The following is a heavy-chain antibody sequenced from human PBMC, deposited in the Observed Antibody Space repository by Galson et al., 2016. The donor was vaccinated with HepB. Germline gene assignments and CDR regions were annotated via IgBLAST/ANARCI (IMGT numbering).Heavy chain of an antibody. CDR2: IKPVGSEK. CDR3: ALYYYDSSGFVEYLQH. D-gene: IGHD3-22*01. Sequence: SLRLSCATSGFTFSSVWMSWVRQAPGKGLEWVANIKPVGSEKYYVDSLKGRFTISRDNAKNSLYLQMNSLRAEDTAVYYCALYYYDSSGFVEYLQHWGQGTRVTVSS. CDR1: GFTFSSVW. J-gene: IGHJ1*01. V-gene: IGHV3-7*03.